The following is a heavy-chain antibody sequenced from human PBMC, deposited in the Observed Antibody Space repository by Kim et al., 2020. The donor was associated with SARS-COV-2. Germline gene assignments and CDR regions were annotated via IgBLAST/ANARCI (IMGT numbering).Heavy chain of an antibody. CDR3: ARARGYSGYEPFDY. J-gene: IGHJ4*02. CDR2: INHSGST. D-gene: IGHD5-12*01. Sequence: SETLSLTCAVYGGSFSGYYWSWIRQPPGKGLDWIGEINHSGSTNYNPSLKSRVTISVDTSKNQFSLKLSSVTAADTAVYYCARARGYSGYEPFDYWGQGTLVTVSS. CDR1: GGSFSGYY. V-gene: IGHV4-34*01.